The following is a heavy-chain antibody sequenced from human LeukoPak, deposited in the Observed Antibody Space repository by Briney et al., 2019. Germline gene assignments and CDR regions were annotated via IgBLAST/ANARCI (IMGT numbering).Heavy chain of an antibody. V-gene: IGHV3-30*03. CDR3: ARAKWLRLLLLLDY. D-gene: IGHD5-12*01. CDR2: ISYDGSNK. CDR1: GFTFSNYG. J-gene: IGHJ4*02. Sequence: PGRSLRLSCAASGFTFSNYGMHWVRQAPGKGLEWVAVISYDGSNKFYADSVKGRFTISRDNSENTLFLQMNSLRPEDTAVYCCARAKWLRLLLLLDYWGQGTLVTVSS.